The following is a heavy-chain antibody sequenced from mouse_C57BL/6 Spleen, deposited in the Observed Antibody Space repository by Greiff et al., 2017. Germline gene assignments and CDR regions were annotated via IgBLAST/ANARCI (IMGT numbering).Heavy chain of an antibody. CDR1: GYSFTGYY. J-gene: IGHJ1*03. Sequence: EVKLQESGPELVKPGASVKISCKASGYSFTGYYMNWVKQSPEKSLEWIGEINPSTGGTTYNQKFKAKATLTVDKSSSTAYMQLKSLTSEDSAVYYCARWGVLRGYFDVWGTGTTVTVSS. V-gene: IGHV1-42*01. CDR2: INPSTGGT. CDR3: ARWGVLRGYFDV. D-gene: IGHD1-1*01.